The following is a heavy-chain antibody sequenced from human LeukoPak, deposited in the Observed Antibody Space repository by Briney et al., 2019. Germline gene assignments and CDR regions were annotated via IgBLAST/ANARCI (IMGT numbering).Heavy chain of an antibody. V-gene: IGHV3-23*01. Sequence: GGSLRLSCAPSGFAFSSYAMSWVRQAPGKGLEWVSAISGSGGSTYYADSVKGRFTISRDNAKNSLYLQMNSLRAEDTALYYCAKDGVGLRYYFDYWGQGTLVTVSS. CDR1: GFAFSSYA. J-gene: IGHJ4*02. D-gene: IGHD3-3*01. CDR2: ISGSGGST. CDR3: AKDGVGLRYYFDY.